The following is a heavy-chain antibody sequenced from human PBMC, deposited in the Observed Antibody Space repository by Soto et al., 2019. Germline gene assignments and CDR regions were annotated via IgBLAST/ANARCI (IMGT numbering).Heavy chain of an antibody. CDR1: GYTFTTSA. D-gene: IGHD3-16*01. CDR3: ARDRGGSTGWFDP. Sequence: QVQLVQSGAEEKKPGASVKVSCKASGYTFTTSAFHWVRQAPGQRLEWMGWINAANGDTKYSQKFWDRVTITRDTSASTAYMKLRSLRPEDTAVYFCARDRGGSTGWFDPWGQGTLVTGSS. J-gene: IGHJ5*02. V-gene: IGHV1-3*05. CDR2: INAANGDT.